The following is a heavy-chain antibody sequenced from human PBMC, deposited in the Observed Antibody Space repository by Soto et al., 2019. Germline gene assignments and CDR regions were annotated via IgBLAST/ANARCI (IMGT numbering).Heavy chain of an antibody. CDR2: ISAGGGNT. Sequence: EVQLLESGGGLVQPGGSLRLSCVASGFSFSTYAMSWVRQAPGKGLEWVSGISAGGGNTYYADSVGGRFTISRDNSKNTLYLQISSRRAEHTALYYCAKHLGYQLLSWFDPWRQGTLGTVAA. J-gene: IGHJ5*02. D-gene: IGHD2-2*01. V-gene: IGHV3-23*01. CDR3: AKHLGYQLLSWFDP. CDR1: GFSFSTYA.